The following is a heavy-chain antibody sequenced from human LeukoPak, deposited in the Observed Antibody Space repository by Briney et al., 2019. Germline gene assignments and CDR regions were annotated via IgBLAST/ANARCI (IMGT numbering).Heavy chain of an antibody. J-gene: IGHJ6*02. CDR1: GGTFSSYA. V-gene: IGHV1-69*01. CDR3: ARAVLRYYYYYYGMDV. Sequence: ASVKVSCKASGGTFSSYAISWVRQAPGQGLEWMGEIIPIFGTANYAQKFRGRVTITADESTSTAYMELSSLRSEDTAVYYCARAVLRYYYYYYGMDVWGQGTTVTVSS. D-gene: IGHD5-24*01. CDR2: IIPIFGTA.